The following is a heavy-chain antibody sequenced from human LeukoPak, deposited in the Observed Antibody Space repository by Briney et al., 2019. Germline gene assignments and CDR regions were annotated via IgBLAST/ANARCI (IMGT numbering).Heavy chain of an antibody. Sequence: ASVKVSCKASGYTFTSYGISWVRQAPGQGLERMGWISAYNGNTNYAQKLQGRVTMTTDTSTSTAYMELRSLRSDDTAVYYCARKASSSWSSGYYYYGMDVWGQGTTVTVSS. CDR2: ISAYNGNT. J-gene: IGHJ6*02. CDR1: GYTFTSYG. V-gene: IGHV1-18*01. D-gene: IGHD6-13*01. CDR3: ARKASSSWSSGYYYYGMDV.